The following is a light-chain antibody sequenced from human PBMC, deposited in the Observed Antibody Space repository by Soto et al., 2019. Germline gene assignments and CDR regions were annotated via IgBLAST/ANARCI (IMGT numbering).Light chain of an antibody. CDR2: STI. J-gene: IGLJ1*01. Sequence: QGVWTQDPSLTVSPGGTVTLTCASSTGAFTSGYYPNWFQQKPAHAPRALIYSTINKHSFTPARFSGSLLGGKAALTLSGVQPEDEAEYYCLLYYGGAYVLGTGTKVTAL. V-gene: IGLV7-43*01. CDR1: TGAFTSGYY. CDR3: LLYYGGAYV.